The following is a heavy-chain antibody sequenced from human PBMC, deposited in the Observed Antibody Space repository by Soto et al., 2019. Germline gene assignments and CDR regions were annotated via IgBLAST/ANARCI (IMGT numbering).Heavy chain of an antibody. D-gene: IGHD2-2*01. Sequence: GSLRLSCAASGFTVSNTYMTWVRQPPGEGLECVSVIYTAGGTNYADSVKGRFIISRDNFKNTLYLQMNSLRAEDTAVYYCARALPVAKGGFDPWGQGTLVTVSS. CDR2: IYTAGGT. CDR1: GFTVSNTY. CDR3: ARALPVAKGGFDP. V-gene: IGHV3-53*01. J-gene: IGHJ5*02.